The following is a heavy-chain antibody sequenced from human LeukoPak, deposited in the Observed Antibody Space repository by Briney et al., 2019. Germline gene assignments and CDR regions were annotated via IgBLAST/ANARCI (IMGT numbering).Heavy chain of an antibody. V-gene: IGHV3-48*03. CDR3: ARVAYYFDNSFDI. Sequence: GGSLRLSCAASGFTFSSYEMNWVRQAPGKGLEWVSYISSSGGTIYYADSVKGRFTISRDNAKNSLYLQMNSLRAEDTAVYYCARVAYYFDNSFDIWGQGTLVTVSS. J-gene: IGHJ4*02. CDR1: GFTFSSYE. CDR2: ISSSGGTI. D-gene: IGHD3-22*01.